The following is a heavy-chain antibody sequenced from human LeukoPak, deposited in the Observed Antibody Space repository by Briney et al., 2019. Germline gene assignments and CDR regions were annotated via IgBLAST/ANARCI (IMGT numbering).Heavy chain of an antibody. D-gene: IGHD3-10*01. J-gene: IGHJ4*02. CDR1: GFTFTKYW. Sequence: GDSLRLSCAASGFTFTKYWMTWVRQAPGKGLEWVGNIKQDGSDKNYMDSVKGRFTISRDNTKNSVYLQMSSLRAEDTAVYYCARGGYGSGSYSFDYWGRGTLVTVSS. CDR3: ARGGYGSGSYSFDY. CDR2: IKQDGSDK. V-gene: IGHV3-7*01.